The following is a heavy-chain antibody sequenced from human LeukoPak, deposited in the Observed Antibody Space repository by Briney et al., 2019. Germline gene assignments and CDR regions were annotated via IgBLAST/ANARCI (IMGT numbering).Heavy chain of an antibody. D-gene: IGHD6-6*01. CDR2: INPSGGST. V-gene: IGHV1-46*01. J-gene: IGHJ6*02. Sequence: GASVKVSCKASGYTFTSYYMHWVRQAPGQGLEWMGIINPSGGSTSYAQKFQGRVTMTRDTSTSTVYMELSSLRSEDTAVYYCAGESGSSSSDYYYGMDVWGQGTTVTVSS. CDR1: GYTFTSYY. CDR3: AGESGSSSSDYYYGMDV.